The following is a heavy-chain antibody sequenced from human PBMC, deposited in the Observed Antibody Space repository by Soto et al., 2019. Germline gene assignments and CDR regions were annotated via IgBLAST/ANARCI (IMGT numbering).Heavy chain of an antibody. Sequence: EVQLVESGGGLVQPGGSLRLSCAASGFTFSSYSMKWVRQAPGKGLEWVSYISSSSSTIYYADSVKGRFTNSRDNAKNSLYLQMNSLRAEDTAVYYCARVAAAGTFDYWGQGTLVTVSS. CDR2: ISSSSSTI. V-gene: IGHV3-48*01. CDR3: ARVAAAGTFDY. D-gene: IGHD6-13*01. CDR1: GFTFSSYS. J-gene: IGHJ4*02.